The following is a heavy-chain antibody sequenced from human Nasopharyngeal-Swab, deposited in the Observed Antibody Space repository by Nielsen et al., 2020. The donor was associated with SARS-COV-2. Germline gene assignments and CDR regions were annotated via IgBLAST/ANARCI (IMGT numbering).Heavy chain of an antibody. CDR3: ARDLYSSGWYRTNWYFDL. D-gene: IGHD6-19*01. J-gene: IGHJ2*01. Sequence: ASVKVSCKASGYTFTSYYMHWVRQPPGQGLEWMGIINPSGGSTIYAQKFQGRVTMTRDTSTSTVYMELSSLRSEDTAVYYCARDLYSSGWYRTNWYFDLWGRGTLVTVSS. V-gene: IGHV1-46*01. CDR1: GYTFTSYY. CDR2: INPSGGST.